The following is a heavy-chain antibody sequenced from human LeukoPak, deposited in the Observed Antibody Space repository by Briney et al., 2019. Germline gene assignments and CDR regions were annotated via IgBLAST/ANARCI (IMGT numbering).Heavy chain of an antibody. V-gene: IGHV3-23*01. D-gene: IGHD3-10*01. Sequence: PGGSLRLSCAASGFTFSSYAMSWVRQAPGKGLEWVSASNNVGDSSYYADSVNGRFTISRDNSKNTLYLQMNSLRAEDTAVYYCAKGGSYYTSSWFDPWGQGTLVTVSS. CDR1: GFTFSSYA. J-gene: IGHJ5*02. CDR2: SNNVGDSS. CDR3: AKGGSYYTSSWFDP.